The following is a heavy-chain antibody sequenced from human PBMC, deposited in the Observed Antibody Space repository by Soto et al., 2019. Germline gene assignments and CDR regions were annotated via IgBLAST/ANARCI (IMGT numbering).Heavy chain of an antibody. CDR2: TRPNNGNT. CDR1: GYTFSIYG. CDR3: VRDLDGSGSYYTDY. D-gene: IGHD3-10*01. J-gene: IGHJ4*02. Sequence: EASVKVSCKASGYTFSIYGINWLRQAPGQGLEWMGWTRPNNGNTKYAQNLQGRVTMTTDTSTSTAYMELRSLRPDDTAVYYCVRDLDGSGSYYTDYWGQGTLVTVSS. V-gene: IGHV1-18*01.